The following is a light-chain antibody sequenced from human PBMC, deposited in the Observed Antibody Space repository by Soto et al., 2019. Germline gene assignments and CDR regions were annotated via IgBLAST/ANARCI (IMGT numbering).Light chain of an antibody. CDR1: QSISSNF. CDR3: QQYGGSPRT. CDR2: GAS. Sequence: EIVLTQSPGTLSLSPGEGATLSCRASQSISSNFLAWYQQKRGQAPRLLIHGASNRATGIPDRFSGSGSGTDFTLTITRLEPEDFAVYSCQQYGGSPRTFGQGTKVEVK. J-gene: IGKJ1*01. V-gene: IGKV3-20*01.